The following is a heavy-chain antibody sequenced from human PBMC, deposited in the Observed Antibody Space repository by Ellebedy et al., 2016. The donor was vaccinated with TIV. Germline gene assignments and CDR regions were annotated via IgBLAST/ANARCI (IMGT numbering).Heavy chain of an antibody. CDR3: ARDGAGHGEYGRYDS. D-gene: IGHD4-17*01. V-gene: IGHV3-11*06. CDR2: ISPSSTYI. CDR1: GFTFSDYY. J-gene: IGHJ4*02. Sequence: GESLKISCAASGFTFSDYYMTWLRQAPGKGPEWLSFISPSSTYINYTASVKGRFPISRDNAKNSVYLQMNSLRTEDTAVYYCARDGAGHGEYGRYDSWGQGTLVTVSS.